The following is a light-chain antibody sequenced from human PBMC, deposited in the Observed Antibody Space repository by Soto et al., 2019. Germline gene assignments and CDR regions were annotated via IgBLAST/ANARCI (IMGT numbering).Light chain of an antibody. CDR2: GNS. CDR3: QSYDSSLGGWV. Sequence: QSVLTQPPSVSGAPGQRVTISCTWSSANIGAGYDVHWYQQLPGTAPKLLIYGNSNRPSGVPDRFSGSKSGISASLAITGLQAEDEADYYCQSYDSSLGGWVFGGGTKLTVL. J-gene: IGLJ3*02. V-gene: IGLV1-40*01. CDR1: SANIGAGYD.